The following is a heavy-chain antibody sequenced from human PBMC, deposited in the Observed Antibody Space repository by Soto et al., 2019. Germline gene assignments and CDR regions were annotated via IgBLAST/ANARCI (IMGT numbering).Heavy chain of an antibody. J-gene: IGHJ6*02. CDR2: IYHSGST. CDR3: ARDGEEIDARAYYSGMDV. D-gene: IGHD6-6*01. CDR1: GGSISSSNW. V-gene: IGHV4-4*02. Sequence: SLTCAVSGGSISSSNWWSWVRQPPGKGLEWIGEIYHSGSTNYNPSLKSRVTISVDKSKNQFSLKLSSVTAADTAVYYCARDGEEIDARAYYSGMDVWGQGTTVTVSS.